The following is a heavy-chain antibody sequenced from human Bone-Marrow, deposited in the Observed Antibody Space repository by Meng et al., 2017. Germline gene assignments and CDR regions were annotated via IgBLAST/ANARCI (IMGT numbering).Heavy chain of an antibody. D-gene: IGHD4-11*01. CDR2: INHSGST. J-gene: IGHJ4*02. Sequence: QLQLQQWGAGLLQPSQTLSLTCVVSGGSFRDYFWSWIRPPPGKGLEWIGEINHSGSTNYNTSLESRATISVDTSPNNLSLKLSSVTAADSAVYYCARGPTTMAHDFDYWGQGTLVTVSS. CDR3: ARGPTTMAHDFDY. V-gene: IGHV4-34*01. CDR1: GGSFRDYF.